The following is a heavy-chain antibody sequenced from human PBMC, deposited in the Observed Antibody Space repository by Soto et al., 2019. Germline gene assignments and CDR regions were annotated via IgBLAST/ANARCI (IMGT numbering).Heavy chain of an antibody. CDR2: IYYSGST. CDR3: ARVAPPYCGGDCYSGWFDP. J-gene: IGHJ5*02. CDR1: GGSISSYY. V-gene: IGHV4-59*01. D-gene: IGHD2-21*02. Sequence: PWETLSLTCTVSGGSISSYYWSWIRQPPGKGLEWIGYIYYSGSTNYNPSLKSRVTISVDTSKNQFSLKLSSVTAADTAVYYCARVAPPYCGGDCYSGWFDPWGQGTQVTVSS.